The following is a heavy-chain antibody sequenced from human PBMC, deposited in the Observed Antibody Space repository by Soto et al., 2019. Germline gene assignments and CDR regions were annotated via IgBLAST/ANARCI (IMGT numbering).Heavy chain of an antibody. CDR1: GFTFSSYS. CDR3: ARGRLYFYMDV. J-gene: IGHJ6*03. CDR2: ISRSSSYI. Sequence: EVQLVESGGGLVKPGGSLRLSCAASGFTFSSYSMNWVRQAPGKGLEWVSSISRSSSYIYYADSVKGRFTSSRDNAKNSLYLQTNSLRAEDTAVYYCARGRLYFYMDVWGKGTTVTVSS. V-gene: IGHV3-21*01.